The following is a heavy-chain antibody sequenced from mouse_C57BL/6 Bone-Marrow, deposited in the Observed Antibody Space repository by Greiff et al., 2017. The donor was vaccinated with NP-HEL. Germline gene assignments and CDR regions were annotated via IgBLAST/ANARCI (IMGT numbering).Heavy chain of an antibody. J-gene: IGHJ1*03. Sequence: QVQLKQSGPELVKPGASVKISCKASGYAFSSSWMNWVKQRPGKGLEWIGRIYPGDGDTNYNGKFKGKATLTADKSSSTAYMQLSSLTSEDSAVYVCAGYYYGSSDWYFDVWGTGTTVTVSS. CDR2: IYPGDGDT. CDR3: AGYYYGSSDWYFDV. V-gene: IGHV1-82*01. CDR1: GYAFSSSW. D-gene: IGHD1-1*01.